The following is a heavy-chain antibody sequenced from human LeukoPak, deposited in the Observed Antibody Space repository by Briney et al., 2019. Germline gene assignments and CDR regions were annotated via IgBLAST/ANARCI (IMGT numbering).Heavy chain of an antibody. D-gene: IGHD3-16*01. Sequence: SETLSLTCTVSGGSISSSSYYWGWIRQPPGKGLEWIGSIYYSGSTYYNPSLKSRVTISVDTSKNQFSLKLSSVTAADTAVYYCARHAPFFMITFGGALDYWGQGTLVTVSS. J-gene: IGHJ4*02. CDR3: ARHAPFFMITFGGALDY. CDR1: GGSISSSSYY. V-gene: IGHV4-39*01. CDR2: IYYSGST.